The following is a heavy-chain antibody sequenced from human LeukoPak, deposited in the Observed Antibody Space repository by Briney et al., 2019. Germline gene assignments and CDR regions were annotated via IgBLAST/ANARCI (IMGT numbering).Heavy chain of an antibody. Sequence: ASVKVSCTASGYTFTAHHLHWVRRAPGQGLEWMGWVHPNSGDTNYAQKFQGRVTMTRDTSASTAYMELNTLRFDDTAVYYCTCGRGFNYDYRGQGTLVTVSS. CDR3: TCGRGFNYDY. J-gene: IGHJ4*02. V-gene: IGHV1-2*02. CDR1: GYTFTAHH. D-gene: IGHD6-25*01. CDR2: VHPNSGDT.